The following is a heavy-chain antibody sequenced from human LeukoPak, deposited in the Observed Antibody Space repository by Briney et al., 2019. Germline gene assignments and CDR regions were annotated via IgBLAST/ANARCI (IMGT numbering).Heavy chain of an antibody. CDR1: GGSFSGYY. Sequence: PSETLSLTCAVYGGSFSGYYWSWIRQPPGKGLEWIGEINHSGSTNQNPSLKSRVTISVDTSKNQFSLKLSSVTAADTAVYYCARGPYDILTGYYSRNDYWGQGTLVTVFS. CDR2: INHSGST. CDR3: ARGPYDILTGYYSRNDY. D-gene: IGHD3-9*01. J-gene: IGHJ4*02. V-gene: IGHV4-34*01.